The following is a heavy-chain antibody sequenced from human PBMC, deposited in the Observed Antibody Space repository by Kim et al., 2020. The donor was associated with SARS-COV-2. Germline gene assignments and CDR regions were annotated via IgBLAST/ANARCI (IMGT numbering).Heavy chain of an antibody. Sequence: GESLKISCKGSGYSFTSYWIGWVRQMPGKGLEWMGIIYPGDSDTRYSPSFQGQGTISADKSISTAYLQWSSLKASDTAMYYCARPSERYSYGYSVAFDIWGQGTMVTVSS. D-gene: IGHD5-18*01. CDR2: IYPGDSDT. CDR1: GYSFTSYW. V-gene: IGHV5-51*01. J-gene: IGHJ3*02. CDR3: ARPSERYSYGYSVAFDI.